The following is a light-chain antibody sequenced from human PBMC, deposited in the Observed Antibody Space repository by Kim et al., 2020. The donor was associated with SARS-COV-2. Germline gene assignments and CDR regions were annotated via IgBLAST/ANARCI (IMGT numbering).Light chain of an antibody. Sequence: ERVMTQSPATLSVSPGERATLSCRASGSIKTNLAWYQQRPGQAPRLLIYGAFTRATDIPARFSGSGSGTEFTLTINGLQSEDIAVYYCQEYNNWPLTFRGGAKVDIK. CDR1: GSIKTN. CDR2: GAF. CDR3: QEYNNWPLT. J-gene: IGKJ4*01. V-gene: IGKV3-15*01.